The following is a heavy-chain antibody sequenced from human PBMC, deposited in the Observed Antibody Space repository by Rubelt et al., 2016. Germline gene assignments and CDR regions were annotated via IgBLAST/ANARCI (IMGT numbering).Heavy chain of an antibody. CDR3: ASQLWTAMVTFGLGY. V-gene: IGHV4-34*01. CDR2: INHSGST. J-gene: IGHJ4*02. D-gene: IGHD5-18*01. CDR1: GGSFSGYY. Sequence: QVQLQQWGAGLLKPSETLSLTCAVYGGSFSGYYWSWIRQPPGKGLEWIGEINHSGSTNYNPSLKSRVTISVDTSKNHFFLKLCSVTAADTAVYYCASQLWTAMVTFGLGYWGQGTLVTVSS.